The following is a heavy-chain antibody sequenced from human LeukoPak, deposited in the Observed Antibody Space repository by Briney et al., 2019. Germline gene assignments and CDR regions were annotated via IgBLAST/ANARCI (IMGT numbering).Heavy chain of an antibody. D-gene: IGHD3-22*01. J-gene: IGHJ4*02. Sequence: SETLSLTCNVSGGSISRNTYYWGWIRQPPGEGLEWLGSLYYSGTTYSNPSLKSRVTISVNTSKNQFFLTLSSVTAADTAVYYCAIYDSSGYYLDHWGQGTLVTVYS. CDR2: LYYSGTT. CDR3: AIYDSSGYYLDH. V-gene: IGHV4-39*01. CDR1: GGSISRNTYY.